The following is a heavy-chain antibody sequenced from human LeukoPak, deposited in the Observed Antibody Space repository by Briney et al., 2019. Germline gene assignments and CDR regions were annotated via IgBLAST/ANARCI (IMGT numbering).Heavy chain of an antibody. CDR2: ISGGGRST. CDR1: GITYEDYA. Sequence: GGSLRLSCVASGITYEDYAFSWVRQAPGKGLEWVSVISGGGRSTSYADSLKGRFTISRDNSKNTLYLQMNSLRAEDTAAYYCAQLDVLRSDYFESWGQGTLVTVSS. J-gene: IGHJ4*02. D-gene: IGHD3-22*01. V-gene: IGHV3-23*01. CDR3: AQLDVLRSDYFES.